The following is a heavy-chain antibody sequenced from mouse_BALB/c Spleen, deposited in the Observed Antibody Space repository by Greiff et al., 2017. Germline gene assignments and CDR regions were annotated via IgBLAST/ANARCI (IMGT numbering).Heavy chain of an antibody. V-gene: IGHV5-17*02. Sequence: DVKLVESGGGLVQPGGSRKLSCAASGFTFSSFGMHWVRQAPEKGLEWVAYISSGSSTIYYADTVKGRFTISRDNTKNTLFLQMTSLRSEDTDMYYCARSLLLRHPFDDWGQGTTLTVSS. CDR3: ARSLLLRHPFDD. J-gene: IGHJ2*01. CDR2: ISSGSSTI. CDR1: GFTFSSFG. D-gene: IGHD1-2*01.